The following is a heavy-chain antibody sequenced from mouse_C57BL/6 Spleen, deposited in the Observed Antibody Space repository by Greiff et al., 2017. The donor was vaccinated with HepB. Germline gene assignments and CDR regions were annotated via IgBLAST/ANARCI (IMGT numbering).Heavy chain of an antibody. V-gene: IGHV5-9-1*02. D-gene: IGHD2-5*01. CDR1: GFTFSSYA. Sequence: EVKLVESGEGLVKPGGSLKLSCAASGFTFSSYAMSWVRQTPEKRLEWVAYISSGGDYIYYADTVKGRFTISRDNARNTLYLQMSSLKSEDTAMYYCTRDYSNYAMDYWGQGTSVTVSS. CDR2: ISSGGDYI. J-gene: IGHJ4*01. CDR3: TRDYSNYAMDY.